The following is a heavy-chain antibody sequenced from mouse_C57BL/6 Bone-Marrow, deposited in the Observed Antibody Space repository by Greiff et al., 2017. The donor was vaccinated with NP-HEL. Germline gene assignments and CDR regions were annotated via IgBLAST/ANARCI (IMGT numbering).Heavy chain of an antibody. D-gene: IGHD3-2*02. CDR2: ISSGSSTI. J-gene: IGHJ4*01. CDR3: ARQLRRIAMDY. V-gene: IGHV5-17*01. Sequence: EVKLQESGGGLVKPGGSLKLSCAASGFTFSDYGMHWVRQAPEKGLEWVAYISSGSSTIYYADTVKGRFTISRDNAKNTLFLQMTSLRSEDTAMYYCARQLRRIAMDYWGQGTSVTVSS. CDR1: GFTFSDYG.